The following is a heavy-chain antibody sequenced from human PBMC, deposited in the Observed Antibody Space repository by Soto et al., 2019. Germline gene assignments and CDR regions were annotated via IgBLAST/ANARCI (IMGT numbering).Heavy chain of an antibody. D-gene: IGHD4-17*01. CDR1: GFSFSDYF. CDR3: AKDNSQNYGTPGASLGFHH. Sequence: DSMKVSCKASGFSFSDYFMHWVRQAPGQGLEWVGIINPSGDSRNYAQKFQGRVTITRDTSTSTVYMDLSSLRYEDTAVYYCAKDNSQNYGTPGASLGFHHWGHGTPVT. V-gene: IGHV1-46*01. J-gene: IGHJ5*02. CDR2: INPSGDSR.